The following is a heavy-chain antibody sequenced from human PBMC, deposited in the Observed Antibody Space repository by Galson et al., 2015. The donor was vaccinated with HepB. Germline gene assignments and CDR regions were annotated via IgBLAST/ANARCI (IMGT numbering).Heavy chain of an antibody. CDR3: ARLSYCAGDCDNFWYVEL. Sequence: QSGAEVKKPGESLKISCKDSRYTFTNHWIAWVRQVPGRGLEWMGIIYPGDSRTRHSPSFEGHVTMSVDKSISTAYLQWSSLKASDTAIYYCARLSYCAGDCDNFWYVELWGPGTLVTVSS. J-gene: IGHJ2*01. D-gene: IGHD2-21*02. CDR2: IYPGDSRT. CDR1: RYTFTNHW. V-gene: IGHV5-51*01.